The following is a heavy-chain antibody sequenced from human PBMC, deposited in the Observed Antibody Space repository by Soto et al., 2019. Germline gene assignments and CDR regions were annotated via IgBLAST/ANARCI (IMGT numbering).Heavy chain of an antibody. J-gene: IGHJ4*02. CDR3: ARSPDYGGNRFDY. D-gene: IGHD4-17*01. V-gene: IGHV1-69*13. CDR1: GGTFSSYA. Sequence: GASVKVSCKASGGTFSSYAISWVRQAPGQGLEWMGGIIPIFGTANYAQKFQGRVTITADESTSTAYMELSSLRSEDTAVYYCARSPDYGGNRFDYWGKGTLVTVS. CDR2: IIPIFGTA.